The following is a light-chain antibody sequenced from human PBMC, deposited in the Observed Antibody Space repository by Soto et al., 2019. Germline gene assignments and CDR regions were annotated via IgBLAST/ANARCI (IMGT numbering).Light chain of an antibody. CDR1: QTVSSNF. CDR2: GAS. CDR3: QQYGSSPLT. J-gene: IGKJ4*01. V-gene: IGKV3-20*01. Sequence: EIVLTQSPGTLSLSPGERATLSCRASQTVSSNFLAWFQQKPGQAPRFVIYGASSRATGIPDRFSGSGSGTDFTLTISRLEPEDVAVYYCQQYGSSPLTFGGGTTVEIK.